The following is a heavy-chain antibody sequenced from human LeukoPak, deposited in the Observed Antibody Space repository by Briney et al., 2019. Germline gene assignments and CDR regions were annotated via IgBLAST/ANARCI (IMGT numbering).Heavy chain of an antibody. D-gene: IGHD3-10*01. Sequence: GRSLRLSCAASGFTFSSYGMHWVRQAPGKGLEGVAVISYDGSNKYYADSVKGRFTISRDNSKNTLYLQMNSLRAEDTAVYYCAKRVEGYYGSGSYWGDYYYGMDVWGQGTTVTVSS. CDR2: ISYDGSNK. V-gene: IGHV3-30*18. J-gene: IGHJ6*02. CDR1: GFTFSSYG. CDR3: AKRVEGYYGSGSYWGDYYYGMDV.